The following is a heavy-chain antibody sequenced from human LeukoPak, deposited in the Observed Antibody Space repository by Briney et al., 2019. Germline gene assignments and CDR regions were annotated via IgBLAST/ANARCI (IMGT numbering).Heavy chain of an antibody. CDR2: ISGSGSNK. V-gene: IGHV3-48*04. D-gene: IGHD6-19*01. CDR1: GFTFSSYS. J-gene: IGHJ4*02. Sequence: GGSLRLSCAASGFTFSSYSMNWVRQAPGKGLEWVSYISGSGSNKYYADSVKGRFTISRDNAKNSPYLQMNSLRVEDTAVYYCATSQSSVAGIVGDWGQGTLVTVSS. CDR3: ATSQSSVAGIVGD.